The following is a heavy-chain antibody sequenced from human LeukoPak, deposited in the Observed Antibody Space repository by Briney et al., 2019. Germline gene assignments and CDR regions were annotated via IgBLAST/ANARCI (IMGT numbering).Heavy chain of an antibody. V-gene: IGHV3-30*02. D-gene: IGHD2-15*01. J-gene: IGHJ3*02. CDR3: AKGAIVAPGCDAFDI. CDR2: IRYDGSNK. CDR1: GFTFSSYG. Sequence: GGSLRLSCAASGFTFSSYGMHWVRQAPGKGLEWVAFIRYDGSNKYYADSVKGRFTISRDNSKNTLYLQINSLRAEDTAVYYCAKGAIVAPGCDAFDIWGQGTMVTVSS.